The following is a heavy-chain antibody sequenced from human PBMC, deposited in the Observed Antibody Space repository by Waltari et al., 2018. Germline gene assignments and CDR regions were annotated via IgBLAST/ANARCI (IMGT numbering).Heavy chain of an antibody. CDR1: GYTFTSYY. V-gene: IGHV1-46*03. CDR3: AGRDRKSGGDCYSRCMDV. CDR2: INPSGGST. D-gene: IGHD2-21*02. J-gene: IGHJ6*02. Sequence: QVQLVQSGAEVKKPGASVKVSCKASGYTFTSYYMHWVRQAPGQGLEWMGIINPSGGSTSYAQKFQGRVTMTRDTSTSTVYMELSSLRSEDTAVYYCAGRDRKSGGDCYSRCMDVWGQGTTVTVSS.